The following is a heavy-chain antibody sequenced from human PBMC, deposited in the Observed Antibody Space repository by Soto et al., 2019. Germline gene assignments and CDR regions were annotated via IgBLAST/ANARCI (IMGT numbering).Heavy chain of an antibody. D-gene: IGHD1-7*01. J-gene: IGHJ4*02. CDR3: GRGRSGELVVFY. CDR2: ISPNSGVT. V-gene: IGHV1-2*02. Sequence: ASVKVSCKASGYTFTSYGISWVRQAPGQGLEWMGEISPNSGVTKYAQKFQGRVTMTRDTSISTVYLELSNLSPDDTAVYYCGRGRSGELVVFYWGQGTLVTVSS. CDR1: GYTFTSYG.